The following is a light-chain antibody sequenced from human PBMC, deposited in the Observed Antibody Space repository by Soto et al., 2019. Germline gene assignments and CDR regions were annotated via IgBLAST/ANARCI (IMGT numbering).Light chain of an antibody. CDR3: ATWDSNTQV. V-gene: IGLV4-60*03. CDR2: LEGNGSY. J-gene: IGLJ3*02. CDR1: SGHSSYI. Sequence: QSVLTQSSSASASLGSSVKLTCTLSSGHSSYIIVWHQHQPGRAPRYLMKLEGNGSYNKGSGVPDRFSGSISGADRYLTISNLQSEDEADYYCATWDSNTQVFGGGTKLTVL.